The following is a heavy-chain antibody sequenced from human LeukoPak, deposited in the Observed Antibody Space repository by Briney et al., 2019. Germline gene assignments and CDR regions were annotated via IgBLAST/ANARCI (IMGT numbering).Heavy chain of an antibody. CDR2: INHSGST. CDR3: ARGVDTAMVNFDY. Sequence: SETLSLTCAVYGGSFSGYYWSWIRQPPGKGLEWIGEINHSGSTNYNPPLKSRVTISVDTSKNQFSLKLSSVTAADTAVYYCARGVDTAMVNFDYWGQGTLVTVSS. D-gene: IGHD5-18*01. V-gene: IGHV4-34*01. J-gene: IGHJ4*02. CDR1: GGSFSGYY.